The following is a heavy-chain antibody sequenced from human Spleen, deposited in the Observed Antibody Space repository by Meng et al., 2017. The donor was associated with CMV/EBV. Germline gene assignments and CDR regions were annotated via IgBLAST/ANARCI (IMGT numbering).Heavy chain of an antibody. Sequence: ASVKVSCKASGYTFTSYGISWVRQAPGQGLEWMGWISAYNGNTNYAQKLQGRVTMTTDTSTSTAYMELRSLRSDDTAVYYCARLGRELEWLFGGVWFDPWGQGTLVTVSS. J-gene: IGHJ5*02. V-gene: IGHV1-18*01. CDR3: ARLGRELEWLFGGVWFDP. CDR2: ISAYNGNT. D-gene: IGHD3-3*01. CDR1: GYTFTSYG.